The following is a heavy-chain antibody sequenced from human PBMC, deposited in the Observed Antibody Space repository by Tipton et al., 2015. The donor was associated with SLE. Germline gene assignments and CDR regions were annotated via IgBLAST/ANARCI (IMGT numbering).Heavy chain of an antibody. CDR1: GFTFSSYW. J-gene: IGHJ4*02. CDR2: IKQDGSEK. D-gene: IGHD1-26*01. Sequence: SLRLSCAASGFTFSSYWMSWVRQAPGKGLEWVANIKQDGSEKYYVDSVKGRFTISRDNSKNTLYLQMNSLRVEDTAMYYCAKDQGGSYDYFDYWGQGTLVTVSS. V-gene: IGHV3-7*01. CDR3: AKDQGGSYDYFDY.